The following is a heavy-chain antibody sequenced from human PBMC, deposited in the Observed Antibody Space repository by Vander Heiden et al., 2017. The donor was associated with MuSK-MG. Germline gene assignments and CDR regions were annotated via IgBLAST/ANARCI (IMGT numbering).Heavy chain of an antibody. CDR2: ISASGGSI. J-gene: IGHJ4*01. CDR1: GFTFSNYA. D-gene: IGHD3-10*01. Sequence: EVQLLQSVGGLVQPGGSLRLSCAASGFTFSNYAMSWVRQAPGRGREWISVISASGGSIFYAGAVKGRFTISRDNSKNTLYLQMNSLRAEDTAVYYCAKLYGSGSYPPFDYWGHGALVSVSS. CDR3: AKLYGSGSYPPFDY. V-gene: IGHV3-23*01.